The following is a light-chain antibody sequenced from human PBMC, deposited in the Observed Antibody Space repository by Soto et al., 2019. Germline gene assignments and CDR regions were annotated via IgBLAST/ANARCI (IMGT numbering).Light chain of an antibody. CDR2: DAS. J-gene: IGKJ3*01. V-gene: IGKV3-11*01. CDR3: QQRSNWPPEVT. Sequence: EIVLTQSPDTLSLSPGERATLSCRASQSVRSSLAWYQQKPGQAPRLLIYDASNRATGIPARFSGSGSGTGFTLTIGSLEPEDFAVYYCQQRSNWPPEVTFGPGTKVDIK. CDR1: QSVRSS.